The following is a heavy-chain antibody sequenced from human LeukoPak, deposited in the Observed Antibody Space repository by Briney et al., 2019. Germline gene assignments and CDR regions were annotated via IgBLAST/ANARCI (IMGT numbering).Heavy chain of an antibody. CDR1: GFSFDDYG. D-gene: IGHD3-22*01. J-gene: IGHJ3*02. CDR3: AKDPTDTMIVGANAFDI. CDR2: INWNGDTT. V-gene: IGHV3-20*04. Sequence: GGSLRLSCAASGFSFDDYGMSWVRQAPGKGLEWVSGINWNGDTTDYADSVKGRFTISRDNSKNTLYLQMNSLRAEDTAVYYCAKDPTDTMIVGANAFDIWGQGTMVTVSS.